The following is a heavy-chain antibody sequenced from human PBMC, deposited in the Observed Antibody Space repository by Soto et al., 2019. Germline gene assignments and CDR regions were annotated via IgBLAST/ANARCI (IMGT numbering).Heavy chain of an antibody. Sequence: QVQLVQSGAEVKKPGSSVKVSCKASGGTFSSYTISWVRQAPGQGLEWMGRIIPILGIANYAQKFQGRVTITADKSTSTAYMELRSLRSEDTAVYYCARGRYCSSTSCPKDYYYYMDVWGKGTTVTVSS. CDR3: ARGRYCSSTSCPKDYYYYMDV. CDR2: IIPILGIA. D-gene: IGHD2-2*01. J-gene: IGHJ6*03. V-gene: IGHV1-69*02. CDR1: GGTFSSYT.